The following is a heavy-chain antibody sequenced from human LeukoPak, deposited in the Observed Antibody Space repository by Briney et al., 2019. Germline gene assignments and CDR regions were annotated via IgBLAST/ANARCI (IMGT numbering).Heavy chain of an antibody. D-gene: IGHD3-22*01. CDR1: GGSISSYTYK. CDR3: ARSLLRYPDY. J-gene: IGHJ4*02. V-gene: IGHV4-39*01. Sequence: SETLSLTCTVSGGSISSYTYKWGWIRQAPGKGLEWIGSIYYSGSTYYYPSLQSRVTISVDTSKNQFSLKLSSVTAADTAVYYCARSLLRYPDYWGQGTLVTVSS. CDR2: IYYSGST.